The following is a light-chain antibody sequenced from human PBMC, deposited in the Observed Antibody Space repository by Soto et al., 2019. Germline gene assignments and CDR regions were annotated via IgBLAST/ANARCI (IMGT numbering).Light chain of an antibody. J-gene: IGLJ1*01. CDR2: EVS. CDR3: GSYTRTDTPFV. V-gene: IGLV2-14*01. Sequence: QSALAQPSSVSGSPGQSITISCTGTSTDVGGYNYVSWYQHHPGKGPKLIIYEVSNRPSGVSDRFSGSKSGNKASLIISNLEAEDESAYYCGSYTRTDTPFVFGTGTKVTVL. CDR1: STDVGGYNY.